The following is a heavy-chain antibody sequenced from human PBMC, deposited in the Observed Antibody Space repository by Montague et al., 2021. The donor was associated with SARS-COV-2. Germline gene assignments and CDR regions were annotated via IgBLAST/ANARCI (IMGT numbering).Heavy chain of an antibody. V-gene: IGHV3-30*04. CDR3: ASRENYGSGSHFQH. CDR2: ISHDGINK. Sequence: SLRLSCAASGFTFSGYAMHWVRQAPGKGLEWVAVISHDGINKFYADSVKGRFTISRDNSKNTLYLQMNSLRAEDTAVYYCASRENYGSGSHFQHWGQGTLVTVSS. J-gene: IGHJ1*01. CDR1: GFTFSGYA. D-gene: IGHD3-10*01.